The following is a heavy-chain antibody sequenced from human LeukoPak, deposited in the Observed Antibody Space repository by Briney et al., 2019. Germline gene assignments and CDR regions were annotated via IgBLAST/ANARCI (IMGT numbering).Heavy chain of an antibody. CDR3: AREVVLLTDYYYGMDV. D-gene: IGHD2-15*01. J-gene: IGHJ6*02. Sequence: PGGSLRLSCAASGFTFSSYAMHWVRQAPGKGLEWVAVISYDGSNKYYADSVKGRFTISSDNSKNTLYLQMNSLRAEDTAVYYCAREVVLLTDYYYGMDVWGQGTTVTVSS. CDR1: GFTFSSYA. V-gene: IGHV3-30*04. CDR2: ISYDGSNK.